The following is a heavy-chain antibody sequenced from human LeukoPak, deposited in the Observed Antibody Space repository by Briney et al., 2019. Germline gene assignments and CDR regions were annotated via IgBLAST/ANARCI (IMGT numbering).Heavy chain of an antibody. CDR1: GGPISSNSHY. V-gene: IGHV4-39*01. J-gene: IGHJ4*02. CDR2: IYSSGTI. Sequence: SVTLTLTCIVSGGPISSNSHYWAWIRQPPGKGLVWIGSIYSSGTIYYNPSLRSRLTMSAGQSMHLFSMKLGYGAAADMAVYFCAGSSDYQSSKRTLGHYWGQETLVTVSS. D-gene: IGHD3-16*01. CDR3: AGSSDYQSSKRTLGHY.